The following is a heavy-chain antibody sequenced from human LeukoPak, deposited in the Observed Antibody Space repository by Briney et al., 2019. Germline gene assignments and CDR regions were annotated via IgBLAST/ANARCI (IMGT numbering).Heavy chain of an antibody. Sequence: GGSLRLSCAASGFTFSSYAMSWVRQAPGKGLEWVSAISGSGGSTYYADSVKGRFTISRDNSKNTLYLQMNSLRADDTAVYYCAKSSSGSYYNLIDYWGQGTLVTVSS. D-gene: IGHD3-10*01. J-gene: IGHJ4*02. V-gene: IGHV3-23*01. CDR3: AKSSSGSYYNLIDY. CDR1: GFTFSSYA. CDR2: ISGSGGST.